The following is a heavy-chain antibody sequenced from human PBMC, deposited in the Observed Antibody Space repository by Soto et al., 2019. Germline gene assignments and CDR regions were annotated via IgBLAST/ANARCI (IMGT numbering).Heavy chain of an antibody. CDR3: ASPATPYYYDSSGYTGVGFDY. D-gene: IGHD3-22*01. V-gene: IGHV1-18*01. J-gene: IGHJ4*01. Sequence: ASVKVSCKASGYTFTSYGISWVRQAPGQGPEWMGWINAYNGNTKYAQNLQGRVTMTTDTSTSTAYMELRSLRSDDTAVYYCASPATPYYYDSSGYTGVGFDYWG. CDR1: GYTFTSYG. CDR2: INAYNGNT.